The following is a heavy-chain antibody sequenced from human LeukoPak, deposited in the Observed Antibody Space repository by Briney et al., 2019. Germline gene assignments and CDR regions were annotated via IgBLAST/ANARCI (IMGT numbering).Heavy chain of an antibody. J-gene: IGHJ4*02. CDR1: GFTFSSYG. D-gene: IGHD2-21*02. V-gene: IGHV3-30*18. Sequence: GGSLRLSCAASGFTFSSYGMHWVRQAPGKGLEWVAVISYDGSNKYYADSVKGRFTISRDNSKNTLYLQMNSLRAEDTAVYYCAKSGAYCGGDCYPNPFDYWGQGTLVTVSS. CDR2: ISYDGSNK. CDR3: AKSGAYCGGDCYPNPFDY.